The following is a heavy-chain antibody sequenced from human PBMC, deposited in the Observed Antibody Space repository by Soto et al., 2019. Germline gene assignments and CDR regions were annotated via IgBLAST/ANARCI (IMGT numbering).Heavy chain of an antibody. CDR1: GGSISSYY. J-gene: IGHJ6*03. Sequence: PSETLSLTCTVSGGSISSYYWSWIRQPPGKGLEWIGYIYYSGSTNYNPSLKSRVTISVDTSKNQFSLKLSSVTAADTAVYYCARVKEYDSWNYYYYYMDVWGKGTTVTVSS. V-gene: IGHV4-59*01. CDR2: IYYSGST. D-gene: IGHD3-3*01. CDR3: ARVKEYDSWNYYYYYMDV.